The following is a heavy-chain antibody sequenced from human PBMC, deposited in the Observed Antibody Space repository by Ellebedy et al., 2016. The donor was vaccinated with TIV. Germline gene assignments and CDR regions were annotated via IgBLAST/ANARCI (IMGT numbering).Heavy chain of an antibody. CDR3: AKAHEKTFHP. CDR2: ISDDGNRK. J-gene: IGHJ5*02. Sequence: PGGSLTLSCAVSGVTFSNYGMHWVRQAPGTGLEWVAAISDDGNRKYYADSVEGRFTISRDNSKNTVYLEMNSLIAEDSAIYHCAKAHEKTFHPWGQGTLATDSS. V-gene: IGHV3-30*18. CDR1: GVTFSNYG.